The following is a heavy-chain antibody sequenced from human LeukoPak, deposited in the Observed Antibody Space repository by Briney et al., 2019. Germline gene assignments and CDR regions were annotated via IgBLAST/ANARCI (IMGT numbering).Heavy chain of an antibody. J-gene: IGHJ5*02. Sequence: GAPVKVSCKASGYTFTGYYMHWVRQAPGQGLEWMGWINPNSGGTNYAQKFQGRVTMTRDTSISTAYMELSRLRSDDTAVYYCARDRATMVRGVIKVWFDPWGQGTLVTVSS. D-gene: IGHD3-10*01. V-gene: IGHV1-2*02. CDR3: ARDRATMVRGVIKVWFDP. CDR2: INPNSGGT. CDR1: GYTFTGYY.